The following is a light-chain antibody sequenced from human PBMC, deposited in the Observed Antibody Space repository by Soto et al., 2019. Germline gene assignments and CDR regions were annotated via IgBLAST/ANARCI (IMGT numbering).Light chain of an antibody. V-gene: IGKV1-5*03. CDR2: KAS. CDR1: QSISSW. CDR3: QQYNSYPLT. J-gene: IGKJ1*01. Sequence: DIPMTQSPSTLSASVGDRVTITCRASQSISSWLAWYQQKPGKAPKLLIYKASSLESGVPSRFSGSGSGTEFTLTISSLQPYDFATYYCQQYNSYPLTFGQGTKVEIK.